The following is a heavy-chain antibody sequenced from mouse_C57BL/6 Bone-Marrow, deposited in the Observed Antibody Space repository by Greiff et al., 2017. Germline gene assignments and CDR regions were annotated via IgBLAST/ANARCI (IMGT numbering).Heavy chain of an antibody. CDR1: GYLFTDYN. D-gene: IGHD2-4*01. CDR3: ARGYDYDYAMDY. J-gene: IGHJ4*01. Sequence: VQLQQSGPELVKPGASVKISCKASGYLFTDYNMNWVKQSNGKSFEWIGVINPNYGTTSYNQKFKGKATLTVDQSSSTAYKQLNSLTSEDSAVYYCARGYDYDYAMDYWGQGTSVTVSS. CDR2: INPNYGTT. V-gene: IGHV1-39*01.